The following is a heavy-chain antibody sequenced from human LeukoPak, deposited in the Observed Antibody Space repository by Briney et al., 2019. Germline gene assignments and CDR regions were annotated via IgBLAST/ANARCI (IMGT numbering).Heavy chain of an antibody. CDR1: GGSISNSNYY. CDR3: ARGLGGRDGYNSGYYYYGMDV. V-gene: IGHV4-39*01. CDR2: IQYSGST. J-gene: IGHJ6*02. D-gene: IGHD5-24*01. Sequence: SETLSLTCTVSGGSISNSNYYWGWIRQPPGKGLEWLGSIQYSGSTHYNPSLKSRVTISVDTSKNQFSLNLNSVTAADTAVYYCARGLGGRDGYNSGYYYYGMDVWGQGTTVTVSS.